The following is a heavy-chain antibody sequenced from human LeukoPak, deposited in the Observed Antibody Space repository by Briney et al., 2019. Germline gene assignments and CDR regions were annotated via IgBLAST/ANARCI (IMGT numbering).Heavy chain of an antibody. Sequence: GGYLRLSCVASGFTFSSYGMHRVRQAPAKGLERVAVIWYDGSNKYYADSVKGRFTISRDNSKNTVYLQMNSLRAEDTAVYYCARDFHCSSTSCYGYNWFDPWGQGTLVTVSS. D-gene: IGHD2-2*01. CDR1: GFTFSSYG. J-gene: IGHJ5*02. CDR3: ARDFHCSSTSCYGYNWFDP. V-gene: IGHV3-33*01. CDR2: IWYDGSNK.